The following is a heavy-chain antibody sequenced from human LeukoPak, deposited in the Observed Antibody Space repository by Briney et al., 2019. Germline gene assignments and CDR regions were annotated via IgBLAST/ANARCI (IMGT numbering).Heavy chain of an antibody. J-gene: IGHJ4*02. D-gene: IGHD3-3*01. CDR3: ARGRGLGVVSPYFDY. CDR1: GFSVSNDY. Sequence: GGSLRLSCVVSGFSVSNDYIIWVRQAPGNGLERVSVIYGDGRTSHSASVRGRFTISRDNSKNIVSLQMNNLRAEDTAVYYCARGRGLGVVSPYFDYWGQGTLVTVSS. CDR2: IYGDGRT. V-gene: IGHV3-53*01.